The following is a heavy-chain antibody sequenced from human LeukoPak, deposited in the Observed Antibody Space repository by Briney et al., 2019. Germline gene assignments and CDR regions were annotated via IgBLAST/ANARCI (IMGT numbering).Heavy chain of an antibody. CDR3: ARADMVRGVI. CDR2: ISSSGSYI. D-gene: IGHD3-10*01. J-gene: IGHJ4*02. Sequence: PGGSLRLSCAASGFTFSSCSMNWVRQAPGKGLEWVSSISSSGSYIYYADSVKGRFTISRDNAKNSLYLQMNSLRAEDTAVYYCARADMVRGVIWGQGTLVTVSS. V-gene: IGHV3-21*01. CDR1: GFTFSSCS.